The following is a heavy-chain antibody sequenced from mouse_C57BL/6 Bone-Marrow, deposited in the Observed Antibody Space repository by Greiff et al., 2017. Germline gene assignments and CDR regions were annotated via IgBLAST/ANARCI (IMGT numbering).Heavy chain of an antibody. D-gene: IGHD1-1*01. J-gene: IGHJ2*01. CDR2: IDPENGDT. V-gene: IGHV14-4*01. CDR3: TTYYYGS. CDR1: GFNIKDDY. Sequence: DVQLQESGAELVRPGASVKLSCTASGFNIKDDYMHWVKQGPEQGLEWIGWIDPENGDTEYATKFQGKANKTADTSSNTAYLQLSSLTSEDTAVYYFTTYYYGSWGQGTTLTVSS.